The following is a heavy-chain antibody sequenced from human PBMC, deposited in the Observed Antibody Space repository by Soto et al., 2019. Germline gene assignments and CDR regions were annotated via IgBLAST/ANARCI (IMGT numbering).Heavy chain of an antibody. CDR1: GYTFTSYY. D-gene: IGHD2-2*01. CDR2: INPSGGST. Sequence: ASVKVSCKASGYTFTSYYMHWVRQAPGQGLEWMGIINPSGGSTSYAQKFQGRVTMTRDTSTSTVYMELSGLRSEDTAVYYCARDFLIVVVPAAPYGMDVWGQGTTVTVSS. J-gene: IGHJ6*02. CDR3: ARDFLIVVVPAAPYGMDV. V-gene: IGHV1-46*01.